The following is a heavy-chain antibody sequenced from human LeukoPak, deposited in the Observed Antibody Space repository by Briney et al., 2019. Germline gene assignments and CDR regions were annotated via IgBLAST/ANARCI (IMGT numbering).Heavy chain of an antibody. Sequence: SETLSLTCTVSGGPTSSYYWSWIRQPPGKGLEWIGYIYYSGSTNYNPSLKSRVTISVDTSKNQFSLKLSSVTAADTAVYYCARVRIAVGVDYWGQGTLVTVSS. CDR2: IYYSGST. CDR1: GGPTSSYY. CDR3: ARVRIAVGVDY. J-gene: IGHJ4*02. V-gene: IGHV4-59*01. D-gene: IGHD6-19*01.